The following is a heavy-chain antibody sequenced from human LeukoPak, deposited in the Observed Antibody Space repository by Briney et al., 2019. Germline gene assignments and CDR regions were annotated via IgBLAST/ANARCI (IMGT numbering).Heavy chain of an antibody. CDR1: GFTFSSYA. V-gene: IGHV3-30*04. D-gene: IGHD4/OR15-4a*01. CDR3: ASGDYGDLTF. J-gene: IGHJ4*02. CDR2: ISYDGRNK. Sequence: GGSLRLSCVASGFTFSSYALHWVRQAPGKGLEWLAVISYDGRNKYYADCVKGRFTISRDNSKNTLFMQMDSLRAEDTAVYYCASGDYGDLTFWGQGTLVTVSS.